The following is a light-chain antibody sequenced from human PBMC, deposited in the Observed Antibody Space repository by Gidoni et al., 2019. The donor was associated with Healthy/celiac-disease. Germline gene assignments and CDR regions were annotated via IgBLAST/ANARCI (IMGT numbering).Light chain of an antibody. V-gene: IGLV2-14*01. Sequence: HSALTQPASFSGSPGQSITISCTGTSSDVGGYNYVSWYQQNPGKAPKLMIYEVSNRPSGVSNRFAGSKSGNTASLTISGLQAEDEADYYCSSYTSSSMVFGGGTKLTVL. CDR1: SSDVGGYNY. CDR3: SSYTSSSMV. J-gene: IGLJ2*01. CDR2: EVS.